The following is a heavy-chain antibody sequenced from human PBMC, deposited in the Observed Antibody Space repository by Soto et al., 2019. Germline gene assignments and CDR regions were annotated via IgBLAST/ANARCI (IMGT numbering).Heavy chain of an antibody. CDR2: IYPGDSDT. CDR1: GYSFTSYW. Sequence: GESLKISCKGSGYSFTSYWIGWVRQMPGKGLEWMGIIYPGDSDTRYSPSFQGQVTISADKSISTAYLQWSSLKASDTAMYYCARRGPIYYDSSGYPYGSMDVWGQGPTVTVSS. J-gene: IGHJ6*02. V-gene: IGHV5-51*01. CDR3: ARRGPIYYDSSGYPYGSMDV. D-gene: IGHD3-22*01.